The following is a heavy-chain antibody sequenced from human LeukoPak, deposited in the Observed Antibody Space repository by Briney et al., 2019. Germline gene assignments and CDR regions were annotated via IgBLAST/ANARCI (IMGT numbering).Heavy chain of an antibody. CDR1: GGSISISSYY. J-gene: IGHJ4*02. Sequence: SETLSLTCIVSGGSISISSYYWGWIRQPPGKGLEWIGSIYYSGSTYYNPSLKSRVTISVDTSKNQFSLKLSSVTAADTAVYYCASVGTYFPFAEYFDYWGQGTLVTVSS. D-gene: IGHD1-26*01. CDR3: ASVGTYFPFAEYFDY. V-gene: IGHV4-39*01. CDR2: IYYSGST.